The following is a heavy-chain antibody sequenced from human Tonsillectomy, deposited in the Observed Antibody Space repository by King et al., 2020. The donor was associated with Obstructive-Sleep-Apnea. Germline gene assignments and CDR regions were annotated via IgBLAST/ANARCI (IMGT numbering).Heavy chain of an antibody. D-gene: IGHD6-25*01. Sequence: VQLVESGGGLVQPGGSLRLSCAASGFTFSDYWMAWVRQAPGKGPEGVATIKRDGTQKFYGDSVKGRFTISRDNAKSSLYLQMNSLRVEDTALYYCARDVSGILDSWGQGTLVIVSS. CDR3: ARDVSGILDS. J-gene: IGHJ4*02. CDR1: GFTFSDYW. V-gene: IGHV3-7*03. CDR2: IKRDGTQK.